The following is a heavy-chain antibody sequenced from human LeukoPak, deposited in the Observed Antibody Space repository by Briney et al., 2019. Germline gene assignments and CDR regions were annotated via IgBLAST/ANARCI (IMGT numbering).Heavy chain of an antibody. J-gene: IGHJ3*02. CDR1: GGSISTYY. CDR3: ARANYYDNSGYSRGAFDI. D-gene: IGHD3-22*01. V-gene: IGHV4-59*08. CDR2: IYHSGST. Sequence: SETLSLTCTVSGGSISTYYWSWIRQPPGKGLEWIGYIYHSGSTNYNPSLKSRVTISVDTSQNQFYLKLNSVTAADTAVYYCARANYYDNSGYSRGAFDIWGQGTMVTVSS.